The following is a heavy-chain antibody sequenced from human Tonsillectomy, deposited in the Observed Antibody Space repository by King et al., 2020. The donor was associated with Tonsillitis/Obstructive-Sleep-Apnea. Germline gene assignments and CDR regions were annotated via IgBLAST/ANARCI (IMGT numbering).Heavy chain of an antibody. CDR1: GFTFSNAW. CDR2: IKSKTDGGTT. CDR3: TTEITIFGVVTPVFYYYMDV. Sequence: VQLVESGGGLVKPGGSLRLSCAASGFTFSNAWMSWVRPAPGKGLEWVGRIKSKTDGGTTDYAAPVKGRFTISRDDSKNTLYLQMNSLKTEDTAVYYCTTEITIFGVVTPVFYYYMDVWGKGTTVTVSS. J-gene: IGHJ6*03. D-gene: IGHD3-3*01. V-gene: IGHV3-15*01.